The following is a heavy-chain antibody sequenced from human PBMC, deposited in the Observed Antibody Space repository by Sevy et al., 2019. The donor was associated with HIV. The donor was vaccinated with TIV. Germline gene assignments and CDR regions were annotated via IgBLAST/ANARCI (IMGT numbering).Heavy chain of an antibody. CDR2: IYSGGST. D-gene: IGHD3-3*01. CDR1: GFTVSSSY. V-gene: IGHV3-53*01. J-gene: IGHJ5*02. CDR3: ARGRGVFGAVAINWFDP. Sequence: GGSLRLSCAASGFTVSSSYMTWVRQPPGKGLEWVSVIYSGGSTYYADSVKGRFTISRDNSKNTLYLQMNNLRADDTAVYYCARGRGVFGAVAINWFDPWGHGALVTVSS.